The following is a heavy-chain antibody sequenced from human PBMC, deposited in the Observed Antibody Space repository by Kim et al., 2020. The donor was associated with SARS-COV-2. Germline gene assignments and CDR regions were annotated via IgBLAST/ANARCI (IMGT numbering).Heavy chain of an antibody. Sequence: GGSLRLSCAASGFTFRTYWINWVRQAPGKGLVWVSRISGDVATKHYADSVKGRFTLSRDNAENTVYLQMNSLRGEDTAVYYCARGMFRNGLDVWGQGTTVTVSS. D-gene: IGHD1-1*01. CDR1: GFTFRTYW. CDR3: ARGMFRNGLDV. CDR2: ISGDVATK. J-gene: IGHJ6*02. V-gene: IGHV3-74*01.